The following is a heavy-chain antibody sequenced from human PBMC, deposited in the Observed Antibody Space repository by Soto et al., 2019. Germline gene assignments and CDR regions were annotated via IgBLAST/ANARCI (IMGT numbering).Heavy chain of an antibody. D-gene: IGHD2-2*01. Sequence: QVQLVQSGAEVKKPGSSVKVSCKASGGTFGSYAISWVRQAPGQGLEWMGGIIPISETTNYAQKFQGRVTITADESKRTAYMELSSLRSEDTAVYYCARSQGSSTSLEIYYYYYYGMDVWGQGPTVTVSS. CDR1: GGTFGSYA. J-gene: IGHJ6*02. V-gene: IGHV1-69*01. CDR2: IIPISETT. CDR3: ARSQGSSTSLEIYYYYYYGMDV.